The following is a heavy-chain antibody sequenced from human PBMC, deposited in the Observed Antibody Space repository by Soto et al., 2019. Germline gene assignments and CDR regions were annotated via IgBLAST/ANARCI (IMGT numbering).Heavy chain of an antibody. V-gene: IGHV3-48*02. CDR2: ISSSSSNI. CDR1: GFTFSSRA. Sequence: GGSLRLSCTASGFTFSSRAMNWVRQFPGRGLEWVSYISSSSSNIDYAYSVKGRFTVCRDNAKNSLYLQMNTLRDEATAVYYCASDRSLGSNWYYYLESWDPETLLTASS. J-gene: IGHJ4*01. D-gene: IGHD1-20*01. CDR3: ASDRSLGSNWYYYLES.